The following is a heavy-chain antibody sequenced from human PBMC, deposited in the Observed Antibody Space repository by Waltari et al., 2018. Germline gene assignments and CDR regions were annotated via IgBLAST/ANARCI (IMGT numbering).Heavy chain of an antibody. CDR2: TSPIFDSP. D-gene: IGHD3-16*01. J-gene: IGHJ3*02. V-gene: IGHV1-69*12. CDR3: ARRKLGEAFDI. Sequence: QVQLVQSGAEVKKPGSSVRVSCRASGGNFGRYAITWVRQAPGQGLEWMGGTSPIFDSPMYAPKFQGRVSITADELTYTVYMELNSLRSDDTAIYYCARRKLGEAFDIWGQGTMVIVSS. CDR1: GGNFGRYA.